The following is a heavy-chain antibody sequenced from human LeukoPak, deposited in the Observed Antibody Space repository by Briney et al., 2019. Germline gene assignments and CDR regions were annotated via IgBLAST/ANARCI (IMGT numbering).Heavy chain of an antibody. D-gene: IGHD2-21*01. Sequence: PSQTLSLTCTVSGGSISSGDYYCSWIRQAPGKGLEWIGYIYYSGSTYYNPSLKSRVTISVDTSKNQFSLKLSSVTAADTAVYYCASFYQAYYFDYWGQGTLVTVSS. J-gene: IGHJ4*02. V-gene: IGHV4-30-4*01. CDR3: ASFYQAYYFDY. CDR1: GGSISSGDYY. CDR2: IYYSGST.